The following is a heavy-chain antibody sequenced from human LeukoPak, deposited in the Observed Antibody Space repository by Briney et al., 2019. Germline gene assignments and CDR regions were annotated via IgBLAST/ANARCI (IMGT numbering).Heavy chain of an antibody. CDR2: IIPIFGTA. V-gene: IGHV1-69*13. D-gene: IGHD4-17*01. Sequence: GASVKVSCKASGGTFSSYAISWVRQAPGQGLEWMGGIIPIFGTANYAQKFQGRVTITADESTSTAYMELSSLRSEDTAVYYCARDKGPDYGDYQDYYYGMDVWGKGTAVTVSS. CDR3: ARDKGPDYGDYQDYYYGMDV. J-gene: IGHJ6*04. CDR1: GGTFSSYA.